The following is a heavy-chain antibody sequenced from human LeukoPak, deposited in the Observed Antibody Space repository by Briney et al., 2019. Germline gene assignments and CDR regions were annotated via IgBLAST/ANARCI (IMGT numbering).Heavy chain of an antibody. V-gene: IGHV4-34*01. Sequence: PSETLSLTCAVYGGSFSGYYWSWIRQPPGKGLEWIGEINHSGSTNYNPSLKSRVTISVDTSKNQFSLKLSSVTAADTAVYYCARGRSYYDSSGYYSYYGMDVWRQGTTVTVSS. CDR3: ARGRSYYDSSGYYSYYGMDV. CDR1: GGSFSGYY. CDR2: INHSGST. J-gene: IGHJ6*02. D-gene: IGHD3-22*01.